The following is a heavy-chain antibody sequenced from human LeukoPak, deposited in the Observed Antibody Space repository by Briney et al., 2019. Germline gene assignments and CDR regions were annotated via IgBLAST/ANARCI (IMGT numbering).Heavy chain of an antibody. CDR1: GFTVSSYA. CDR3: AKDRKRITIFGVVIISNPNSLDY. J-gene: IGHJ4*02. Sequence: KSGGSLRLSCAASGFTVSSYAMSWVRQAPGKGQDWVSAISGSGGSTYYADSVKGRFTISRDNSKNTLYLQMNSLRAEDTAVYYCAKDRKRITIFGVVIISNPNSLDYWGQGTLVTVSS. CDR2: ISGSGGST. D-gene: IGHD3-3*01. V-gene: IGHV3-23*01.